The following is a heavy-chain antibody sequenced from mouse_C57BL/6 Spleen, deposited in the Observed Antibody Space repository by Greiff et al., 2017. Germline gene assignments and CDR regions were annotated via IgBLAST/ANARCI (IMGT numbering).Heavy chain of an antibody. J-gene: IGHJ2*01. Sequence: EVMLVESGGGLVKPGGSLKLSCAASGFTFSDYGMHWVRQAPVKGLEWVAYISSGSSTIYYADTVKGRFTIARDNAKNTLFLQMTRLTSEDTAMYYCAKAKTTLDYWGQGTTLTVSS. V-gene: IGHV5-17*01. D-gene: IGHD6-1*01. CDR3: AKAKTTLDY. CDR1: GFTFSDYG. CDR2: ISSGSSTI.